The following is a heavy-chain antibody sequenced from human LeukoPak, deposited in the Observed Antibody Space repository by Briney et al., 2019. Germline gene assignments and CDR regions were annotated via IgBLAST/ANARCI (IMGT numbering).Heavy chain of an antibody. J-gene: IGHJ4*02. Sequence: GGSLRLSCAASGFTFSSYTMSWVRQAPGKGLEWVSAISGSGGSTYYADSAKGRFTISRDNSKNTLYLQMNSLRAEDTAVYYCAKRDSVAGTVDYWGQGTLVTVSS. CDR3: AKRDSVAGTVDY. D-gene: IGHD6-19*01. CDR1: GFTFSSYT. V-gene: IGHV3-23*01. CDR2: ISGSGGST.